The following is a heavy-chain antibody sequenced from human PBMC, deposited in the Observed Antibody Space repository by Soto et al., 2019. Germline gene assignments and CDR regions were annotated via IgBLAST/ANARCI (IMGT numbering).Heavy chain of an antibody. CDR2: IYYSGST. J-gene: IGHJ4*02. D-gene: IGHD5-12*01. Sequence: KPSETLSLTCTVSGGSISSGDYYWSWIRQPPGKGLEWIGYIYYSGSTYYNPSLKSRVTISVDTSKNQFSLKLSSVTAADTAVYYCARTPEAGGYDRFDYWGQGTLVTVSS. CDR3: ARTPEAGGYDRFDY. CDR1: GGSISSGDYY. V-gene: IGHV4-30-4*01.